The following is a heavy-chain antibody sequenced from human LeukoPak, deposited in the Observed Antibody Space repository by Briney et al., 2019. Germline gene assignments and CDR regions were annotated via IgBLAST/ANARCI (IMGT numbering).Heavy chain of an antibody. D-gene: IGHD3-10*01. J-gene: IGHJ3*02. Sequence: GGSLRLSCAASGFTFSNAWMSWVRQAPGKGLEWVGRIKSKTDGGTTDYAAPVKGRFTISRDDSKNTLCLQMNSLRPEDTALYYCAKEGDYYGSGSHRDAFDMWGQGTMVTVSS. CDR3: AKEGDYYGSGSHRDAFDM. CDR1: GFTFSNAW. CDR2: IKSKTDGGTT. V-gene: IGHV3-15*01.